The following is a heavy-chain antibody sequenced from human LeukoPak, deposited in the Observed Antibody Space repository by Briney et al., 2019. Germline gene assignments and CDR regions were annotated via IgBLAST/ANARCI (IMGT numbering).Heavy chain of an antibody. J-gene: IGHJ5*01. D-gene: IGHD3-22*01. V-gene: IGHV3-33*01. CDR2: IWYDGSNK. Sequence: PGGSLISCSAASGFSFSSCGVHWVRQAPGKGLEWVAIIWYDGSNKYYADSVKGRFTISRDNSKNTLYLQMNSLRAEDTAVYYCGRGVMYYDSSGSLVGPWGQGILVTVSS. CDR1: GFSFSSCG. CDR3: GRGVMYYDSSGSLVGP.